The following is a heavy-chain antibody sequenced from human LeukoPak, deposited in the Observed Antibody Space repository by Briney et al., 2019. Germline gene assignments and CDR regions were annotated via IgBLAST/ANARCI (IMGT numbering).Heavy chain of an antibody. Sequence: GESLKISCKGSGYSFTSYWIGWVRQMPGKGLEWVGIIYSGDSDTRYSPSFQGQVTISADKSISTAYLQWSSLKASDTAMYYCARTVSIFGVVTPPFGYWGQGTLVTVSS. J-gene: IGHJ4*02. D-gene: IGHD3-3*01. CDR2: IYSGDSDT. V-gene: IGHV5-51*01. CDR3: ARTVSIFGVVTPPFGY. CDR1: GYSFTSYW.